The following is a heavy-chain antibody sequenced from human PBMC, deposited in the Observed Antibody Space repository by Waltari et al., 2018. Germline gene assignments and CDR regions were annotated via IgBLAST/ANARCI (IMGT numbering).Heavy chain of an antibody. J-gene: IGHJ6*02. D-gene: IGHD6-25*01. CDR2: IYYSWST. CDR3: ARQPKRGMDV. Sequence: QLQLQESGPGLVKPSETLSLTCTVSGGSISSSSYYWGWIRQPPGKGLEWIGSIYYSWSTYYNPSLKSRVTISVDTSKNQFSLKLSSVTAADTAVYYCARQPKRGMDVWGQGTTVTVSS. CDR1: GGSISSSSYY. V-gene: IGHV4-39*07.